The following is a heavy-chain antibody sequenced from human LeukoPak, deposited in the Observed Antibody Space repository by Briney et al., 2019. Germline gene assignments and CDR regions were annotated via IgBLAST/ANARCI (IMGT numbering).Heavy chain of an antibody. Sequence: SQTLSLTCTVSGGSISSGGYYWSWIRQHPGKGLEWIGYIYYSGSTYYNPSLKSRVTISVDTSKNQFSLKLSSVTAADTAVYYCARFPYTPKYSSSSGLDYWGQGTLVTVSS. CDR1: GGSISSGGYY. J-gene: IGHJ4*02. CDR3: ARFPYTPKYSSSSGLDY. D-gene: IGHD6-6*01. CDR2: IYYSGST. V-gene: IGHV4-31*03.